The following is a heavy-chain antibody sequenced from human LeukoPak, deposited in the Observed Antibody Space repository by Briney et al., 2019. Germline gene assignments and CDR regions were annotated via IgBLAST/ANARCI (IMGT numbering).Heavy chain of an antibody. J-gene: IGHJ5*02. V-gene: IGHV4-34*01. Sequence: SETLSLTCAVYGGSFSGYYWSWIRQPPGKGLEWIGEINHSGSTNYNPSLKSRVTISVDTSKNQFSLKLSSVTAADTAVYYCARLANFNVLLWFGELTGGNWFDPWGQGTLVTVSS. CDR2: INHSGST. CDR3: ARLANFNVLLWFGELTGGNWFDP. CDR1: GGSFSGYY. D-gene: IGHD3-10*01.